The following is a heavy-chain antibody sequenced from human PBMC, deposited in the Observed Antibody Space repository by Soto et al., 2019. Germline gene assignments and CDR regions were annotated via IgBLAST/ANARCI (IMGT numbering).Heavy chain of an antibody. V-gene: IGHV3-30-3*01. CDR3: ASLVVVAATGQGY. D-gene: IGHD2-15*01. Sequence: QVQLVESGGGVVQPGRSLRLSCAASGFTFSSYAIHWVRQAPGKGLEWVAVISYDGSNKYYADSVKGRFTISRDNSKNTLYLQMNSLRAEDTAVYYCASLVVVAATGQGYWGQGTLVTVSS. J-gene: IGHJ4*02. CDR1: GFTFSSYA. CDR2: ISYDGSNK.